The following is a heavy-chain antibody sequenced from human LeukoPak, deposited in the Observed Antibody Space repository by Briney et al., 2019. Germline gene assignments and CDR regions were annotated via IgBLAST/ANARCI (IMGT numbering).Heavy chain of an antibody. CDR3: ARHGRRYIFGPDFEY. V-gene: IGHV4-39*01. CDR2: MYYSGST. Sequence: PSETLSLTCTVSGGSISSSSYYWGWIRQPPGKGLEWIASMYYSGSTYCNPSLKSRVTISVDTSKNQFSLKLSSVTAADMAVFYCARHGRRYIFGPDFEYWGQGILVTVSS. CDR1: GGSISSSSYY. J-gene: IGHJ4*02. D-gene: IGHD3-3*02.